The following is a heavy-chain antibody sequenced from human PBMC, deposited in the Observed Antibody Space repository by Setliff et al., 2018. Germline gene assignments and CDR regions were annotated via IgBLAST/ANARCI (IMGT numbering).Heavy chain of an antibody. CDR2: IRSKAYGGTT. J-gene: IGHJ4*02. V-gene: IGHV3-49*04. Sequence: PGGSLRLSCTASGFAFGDYAMSWVRQAPGKGLEWVGFIRSKAYGGTTEYAASVKGRFTISRDDSKSIAYLQMNSLKTEDTAVYYCTRGADYYDSSGYYLVYWGQGTLVTVSS. CDR3: TRGADYYDSSGYYLVY. D-gene: IGHD3-22*01. CDR1: GFAFGDYA.